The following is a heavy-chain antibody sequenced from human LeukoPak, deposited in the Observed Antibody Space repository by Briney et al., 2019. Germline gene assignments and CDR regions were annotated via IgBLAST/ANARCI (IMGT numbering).Heavy chain of an antibody. CDR2: IYYSGST. Sequence: PSETLSLTCTVSGGSISGYYWSWIRQPPGKGLEWIAYIYYSGSTNYNPSLKSRVTISVDTSKNQFSLKLSSVTAADTAVYYCARGVAARPFDIWGQGTMVTVSS. CDR3: ARGVAARPFDI. J-gene: IGHJ3*02. D-gene: IGHD6-13*01. CDR1: GGSISGYY. V-gene: IGHV4-59*01.